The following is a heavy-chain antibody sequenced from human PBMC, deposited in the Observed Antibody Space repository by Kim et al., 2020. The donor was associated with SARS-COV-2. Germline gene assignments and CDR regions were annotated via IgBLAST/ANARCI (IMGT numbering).Heavy chain of an antibody. Sequence: VRGRFTTSRDNSKNTLYLQMNSLRAEDTAVYYCAEREGYYDSSGYYPFDYWGQGTLVTVSS. D-gene: IGHD3-22*01. V-gene: IGHV3-23*01. J-gene: IGHJ4*02. CDR3: AEREGYYDSSGYYPFDY.